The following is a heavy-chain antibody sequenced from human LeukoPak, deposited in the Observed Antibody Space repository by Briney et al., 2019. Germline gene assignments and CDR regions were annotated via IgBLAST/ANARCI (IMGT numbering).Heavy chain of an antibody. J-gene: IGHJ6*03. CDR2: IYYSGST. Sequence: PSETLSLTCTVSGGSIGSYYWSWIRQPPGKGLEWIGYIYYSGSTNYNPSLKSRVTISVDTSKNQFSLKLSSVTAADTAVYYCARIYSYGYYYYYYMDVWGKGTTVTVSS. CDR1: GGSIGSYY. V-gene: IGHV4-59*12. D-gene: IGHD5-18*01. CDR3: ARIYSYGYYYYYYMDV.